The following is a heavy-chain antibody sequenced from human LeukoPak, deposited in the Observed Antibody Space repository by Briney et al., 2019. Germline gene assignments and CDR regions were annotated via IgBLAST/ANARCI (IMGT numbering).Heavy chain of an antibody. D-gene: IGHD6-13*01. Sequence: GRSLRLSCAASGFTFSSYAMHWVRQAPGKGLEWVAVISYDGSNKYYADSVKGRFTISRDNSENTLYLQMNSLRAEDTAVYYCARVVAAGTAFYYYGMDVWGQGTTVTVSS. CDR2: ISYDGSNK. CDR3: ARVVAAGTAFYYYGMDV. CDR1: GFTFSSYA. V-gene: IGHV3-30*04. J-gene: IGHJ6*02.